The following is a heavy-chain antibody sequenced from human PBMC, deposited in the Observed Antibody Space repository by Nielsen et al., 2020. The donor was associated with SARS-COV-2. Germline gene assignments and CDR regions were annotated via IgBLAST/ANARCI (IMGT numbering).Heavy chain of an antibody. Sequence: PVKVSCKASGVTFSSYAISWVRQAPGQGLEWMGGIIPIFGTANYAQKFQGRVTITADESTSTAYMELSSLRSEDTAVYYCAWGDSSGWYPVEGYWGQGTLVTVSS. V-gene: IGHV1-69*13. CDR2: IIPIFGTA. CDR3: AWGDSSGWYPVEGY. D-gene: IGHD6-19*01. J-gene: IGHJ4*02. CDR1: GVTFSSYA.